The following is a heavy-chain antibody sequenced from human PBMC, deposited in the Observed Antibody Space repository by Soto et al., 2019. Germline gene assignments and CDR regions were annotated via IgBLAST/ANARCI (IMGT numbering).Heavy chain of an antibody. CDR3: ARWGNATYYRRYQGEDY. V-gene: IGHV4-34*01. D-gene: IGHD3-10*01. J-gene: IGHJ4*02. Sequence: SETLSLTCAVYGGSFSGYYWSWIRQPPGKGLEWIGEINHSGSTNYNPSLKSRVTISVDTSKNQFSLKLSSVTAADTAVYYCARWGNATYYRRYQGEDYWGQGTLVTVSS. CDR2: INHSGST. CDR1: GGSFSGYY.